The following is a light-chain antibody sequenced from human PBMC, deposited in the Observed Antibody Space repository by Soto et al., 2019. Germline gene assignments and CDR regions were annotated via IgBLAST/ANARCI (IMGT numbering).Light chain of an antibody. CDR3: QVWDTTSYQVV. J-gene: IGLJ3*02. V-gene: IGLV3-21*02. CDR1: NIGGKS. CDR2: DNR. Sequence: SYELTQPPSVSVAPRQTARITCGGNNIGGKSVHWYQQRSGQAPVLVIYDNRDRPSGIPDRFYGSNSGNTATLTIGRVEPGDEADYYCQVWDTTSYQVVFGGGTKVTVL.